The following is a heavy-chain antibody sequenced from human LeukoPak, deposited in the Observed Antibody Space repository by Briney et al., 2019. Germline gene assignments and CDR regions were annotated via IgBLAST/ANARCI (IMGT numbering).Heavy chain of an antibody. CDR2: ISSSSSYI. D-gene: IGHD2-15*01. CDR1: GFTFSSYA. V-gene: IGHV3-21*01. CDR3: ARDHSGGSRGWFDP. J-gene: IGHJ5*02. Sequence: GGSLRLSCAASGFTFSSYAMSWVRQAPGKGLEWVSSISSSSSYIYYADSVKGRFTISTDNAKNSLYLQMNSLRAEDTAVYYCARDHSGGSRGWFDPWGQGTLVTVSS.